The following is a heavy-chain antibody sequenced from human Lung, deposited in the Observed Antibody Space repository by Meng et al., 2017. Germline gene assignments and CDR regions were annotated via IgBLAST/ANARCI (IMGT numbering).Heavy chain of an antibody. CDR2: IYHGGDT. J-gene: IGHJ4*02. V-gene: IGHV4/OR15-8*02. CDR1: GGSISSMDW. Sequence: QVQRQKSGPVVVKPSGTLSLACVVPGGSISSMDWWSWVRQPPGKGLEWIGEIYHGGDTNYNPSLKSRVTIAIDRSKNQFSLKLSSVTAADTAVYYCASWIYSCGWQWGQGTLVTVSS. CDR3: ASWIYSCGWQ. D-gene: IGHD6-19*01.